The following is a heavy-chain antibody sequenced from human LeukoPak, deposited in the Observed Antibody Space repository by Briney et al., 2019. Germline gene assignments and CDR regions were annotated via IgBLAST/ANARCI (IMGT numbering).Heavy chain of an antibody. CDR2: VYYSGTT. CDR3: AKSLYYYDGSGYS. Sequence: SETLSLTCTVSGGSISSYYWNWIRQPPGKGLEWIGYVYYSGTTNYNPSLKSRVTIPVDTSKNQFSLNLTSVTAADTAVYYCAKSLYYYDGSGYSWGQGILVTVSS. V-gene: IGHV4-59*01. J-gene: IGHJ4*02. CDR1: GGSISSYY. D-gene: IGHD3-22*01.